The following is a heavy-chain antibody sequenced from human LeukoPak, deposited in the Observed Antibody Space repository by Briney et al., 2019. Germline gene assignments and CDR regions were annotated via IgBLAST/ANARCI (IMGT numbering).Heavy chain of an antibody. V-gene: IGHV3-49*04. CDR1: GFTFGDYA. CDR2: IRSKIYGGTP. CDR3: TRDQTPYY. Sequence: GGSLRLSCTASGFTFGDYAMTWVRQAPGKGLEWVGFIRSKIYGGTPEYAASVKGRFTISRDDSKGIAYPQMNSLKTEDTAVYYCTRDQTPYYWGQGTLVTVSS. J-gene: IGHJ4*02.